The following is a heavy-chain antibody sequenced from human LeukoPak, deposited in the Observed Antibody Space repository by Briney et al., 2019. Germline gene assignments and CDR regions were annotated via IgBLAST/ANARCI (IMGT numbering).Heavy chain of an antibody. Sequence: GGSLRLSCAASGFTFSSYSMNWVRQAPGKGLEWVSSISSSSSYIYYADSVKGRFTISRDNAKNSLYLQMNSLRAEDTAAYYCAREIKEGITIFGVVIRYYMDVWGKGTTVTVSS. CDR1: GFTFSSYS. V-gene: IGHV3-21*01. D-gene: IGHD3-3*01. J-gene: IGHJ6*03. CDR2: ISSSSSYI. CDR3: AREIKEGITIFGVVIRYYMDV.